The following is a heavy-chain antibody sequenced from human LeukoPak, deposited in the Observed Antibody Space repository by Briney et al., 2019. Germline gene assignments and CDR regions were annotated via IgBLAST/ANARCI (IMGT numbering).Heavy chain of an antibody. CDR2: INHSGST. CDR1: GGSFSGYY. CDR3: ARQTELGRDAFDI. V-gene: IGHV4-34*01. Sequence: PSETLSLTCAVYGGSFSGYYWSWIRQPPGKGLEWIGEINHSGSTNYNPSLKSRVTISVDTSKNQFSLKLSSVTAADTAVYYCARQTELGRDAFDIWGQGTMVTVSS. J-gene: IGHJ3*02. D-gene: IGHD1-26*01.